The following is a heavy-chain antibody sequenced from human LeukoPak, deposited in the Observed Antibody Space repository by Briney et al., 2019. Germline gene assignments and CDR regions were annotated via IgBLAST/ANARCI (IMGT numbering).Heavy chain of an antibody. V-gene: IGHV3-23*01. CDR3: AKEGYCSSTSCYGTYYFDY. J-gene: IGHJ4*02. Sequence: QRGGSLRLSCAASGFTFSNYAMSWVRQAPGKGLEWVSAISDSGGSTYYADSVKGRITISRDNSKNTLYLQMNSLRAEDTAVYYCAKEGYCSSTSCYGTYYFDYWGQGTLVTVSS. D-gene: IGHD2-2*01. CDR2: ISDSGGST. CDR1: GFTFSNYA.